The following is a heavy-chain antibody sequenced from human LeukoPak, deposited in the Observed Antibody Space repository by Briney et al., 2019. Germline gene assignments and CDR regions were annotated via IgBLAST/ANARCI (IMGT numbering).Heavy chain of an antibody. CDR3: AGHREGMVRGVTYFDY. D-gene: IGHD3-10*01. CDR2: IYYSGST. CDR1: GGSISSSSYY. V-gene: IGHV4-39*01. Sequence: SETLSLTCTVSGGSISSSSYYWGWIRQPPGKGLEWIGSIYYSGSTYYNPSLKSRVTISVDTSKNQFSLKLSSVTAADTAVYYCAGHREGMVRGVTYFDYWGQGTLVTVSS. J-gene: IGHJ4*02.